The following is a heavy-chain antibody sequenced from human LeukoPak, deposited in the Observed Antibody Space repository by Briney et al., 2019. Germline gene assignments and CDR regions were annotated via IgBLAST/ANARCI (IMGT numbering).Heavy chain of an antibody. D-gene: IGHD5-24*01. CDR2: IYSGGST. V-gene: IGHV3-66*01. CDR3: AREYRDGYNFDY. J-gene: IGHJ4*02. CDR1: GFTVSSNY. Sequence: GGSLRLSCAASGFTVSSNYMSWVRQAPRKGLEWVSVIYSGGSTYYADSVKGRFTISRDNSKNTLYLQMNSLRAEDTAVYYCAREYRDGYNFDYWGQGTLVTVSS.